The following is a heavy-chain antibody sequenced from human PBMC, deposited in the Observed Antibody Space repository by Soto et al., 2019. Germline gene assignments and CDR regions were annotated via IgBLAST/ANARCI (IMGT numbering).Heavy chain of an antibody. D-gene: IGHD4-17*01. Sequence: QPGGSLRLSCAASGFTFSLYAMSWVRQAPGKGLEWVSAISGSSGRTWYADSVKGRFTISRDNSRDTLWLQMNSLRAEDTAVYYCAKAKGDYPYWSYDLWGRGALVTVSS. CDR1: GFTFSLYA. CDR3: AKAKGDYPYWSYDL. V-gene: IGHV3-23*01. J-gene: IGHJ2*01. CDR2: ISGSSGRT.